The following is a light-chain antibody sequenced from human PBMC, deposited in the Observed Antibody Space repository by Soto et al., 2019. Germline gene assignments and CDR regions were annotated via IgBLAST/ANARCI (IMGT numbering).Light chain of an antibody. CDR3: QQYNSYSWT. CDR1: QSISSW. V-gene: IGKV1-5*01. CDR2: DAS. Sequence: DIQMTQSPSTLSASVGDRVTITCRASQSISSWLAWYQQKPGKAPKLLIYDASSLESGVPSRFSGSGSGTGFPLTISSLQPDDFATYYCQQYNSYSWTFGQGTKVEIK. J-gene: IGKJ1*01.